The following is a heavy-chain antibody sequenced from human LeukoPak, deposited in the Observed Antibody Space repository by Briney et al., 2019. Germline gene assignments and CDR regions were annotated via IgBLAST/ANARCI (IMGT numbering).Heavy chain of an antibody. J-gene: IGHJ4*02. CDR1: DSSITSTYY. D-gene: IGHD2-8*01. CDR3: ARVLHAPYLIDS. Sequence: PSETLSLTCTVSDSSITSTYYWAWFRQPPGKGLECIATVFRLQTVRTFNNPSLGSRVTMSLDPSHNQFSLNLTSVTAADTALYFCARVLHAPYLIDSWGQGTLVTVSS. CDR2: VFRLQTVRT. V-gene: IGHV4-38-2*02.